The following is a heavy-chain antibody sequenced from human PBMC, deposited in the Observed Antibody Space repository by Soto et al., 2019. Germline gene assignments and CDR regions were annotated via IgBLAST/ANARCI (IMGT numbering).Heavy chain of an antibody. CDR3: ASGSPYCSSTSCSLDY. CDR1: GGSISSSSYY. V-gene: IGHV4-39*01. D-gene: IGHD2-2*01. Sequence: PSETLSLTCTVSGGSISSSSYYWGWIRQPPGKGLEWIGSIYYSGSTYYNPSLKSRVTISVDTSKNQFSLKLSSVTAADTAVYYCASGSPYCSSTSCSLDYWGQGTLVTVSS. CDR2: IYYSGST. J-gene: IGHJ4*02.